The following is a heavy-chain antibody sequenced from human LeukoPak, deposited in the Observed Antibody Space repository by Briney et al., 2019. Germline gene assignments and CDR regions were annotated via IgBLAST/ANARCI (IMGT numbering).Heavy chain of an antibody. CDR1: GFTFSDYY. D-gene: IGHD2-21*02. Sequence: GGSLRLSCAASGFTFSDYYMSWIRQAPGRGLESVSYISSSGSTTYYTDSVKGRFTIFRDNAKNSLYLQMNSLRPEDTAVYYCASSYCGGNCLVSWGQGTLVTVSS. CDR3: ASSYCGGNCLVS. V-gene: IGHV3-11*01. CDR2: ISSSGSTT. J-gene: IGHJ5*02.